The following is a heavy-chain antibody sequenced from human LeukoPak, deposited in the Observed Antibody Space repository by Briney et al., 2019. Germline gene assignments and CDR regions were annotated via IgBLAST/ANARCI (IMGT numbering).Heavy chain of an antibody. V-gene: IGHV4-59*01. CDR1: GDSISSYF. CDR2: IYYSGST. D-gene: IGHD3-22*01. J-gene: IGHJ4*02. CDR3: ARGGYYYDSSGSLGY. Sequence: SETLSLTCTVSGDSISSYFWSWIRQPAGKGLEWIGYIYYSGSTNYNPSLKSRVTISVDTSKNQFSLKLSSVTAADTAVYYCARGGYYYDSSGSLGYWGQGTLVTVSS.